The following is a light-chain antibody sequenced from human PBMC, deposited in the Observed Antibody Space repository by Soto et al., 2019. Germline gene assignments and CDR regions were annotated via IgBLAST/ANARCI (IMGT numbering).Light chain of an antibody. V-gene: IGLV2-14*01. CDR1: SSDVGNSKY. CDR3: SSYPRIVHVV. CDR2: DVS. Sequence: QSVLTQPASVSGSPGQSITISCIGSSSDVGNSKYVSWYQQHPGEAPKLIIYDVSHRPSGVSDRFSGSKSGNTASLTISGLQSEDEGDYYCSSSYPRIVHVVFGGGTKLTVL. J-gene: IGLJ2*01.